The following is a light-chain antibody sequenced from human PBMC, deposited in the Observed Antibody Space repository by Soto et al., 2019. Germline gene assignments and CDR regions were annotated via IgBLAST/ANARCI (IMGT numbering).Light chain of an antibody. V-gene: IGKV3-20*01. CDR1: QRVSSDF. Sequence: EVVLTQSPDTLSLSPGQRATLSCRASQRVSSDFLAWYQQKPGQAPGLLIYGASSRATGIPDRFSGSGSGTDFTLTISRLEPEDFAVYYCHQYGSSPWTLGHGTKVEIK. CDR3: HQYGSSPWT. J-gene: IGKJ1*01. CDR2: GAS.